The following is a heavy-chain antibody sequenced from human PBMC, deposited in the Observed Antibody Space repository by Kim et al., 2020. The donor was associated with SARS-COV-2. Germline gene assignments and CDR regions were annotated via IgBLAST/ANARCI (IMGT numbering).Heavy chain of an antibody. V-gene: IGHV3-23*01. J-gene: IGHJ6*02. CDR3: ASIAAAGSGPFYYYGMDV. D-gene: IGHD6-13*01. Sequence: KGRFTISRDNSKNTLYLQMNSLRAEDTAVYYCASIAAAGSGPFYYYGMDVWGQGTTVTVSS.